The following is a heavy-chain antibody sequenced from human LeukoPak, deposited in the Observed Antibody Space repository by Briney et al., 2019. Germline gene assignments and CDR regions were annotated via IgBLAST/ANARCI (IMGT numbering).Heavy chain of an antibody. CDR1: GFTFDDFG. V-gene: IGHV3-20*04. J-gene: IGHJ4*02. D-gene: IGHD3-10*01. CDR2: INWNGAST. Sequence: TGGSLRLSCAASGFTFDDFGMSWVRQVPGKGLEWVSGINWNGASTGYADSVKGRFTISRDNSKNTLYLQMNSLRAEDTAVYYCARGYGSGSLASDYWGQGTLVTVSS. CDR3: ARGYGSGSLASDY.